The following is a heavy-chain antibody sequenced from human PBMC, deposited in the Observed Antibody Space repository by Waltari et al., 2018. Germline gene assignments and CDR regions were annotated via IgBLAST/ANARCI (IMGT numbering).Heavy chain of an antibody. V-gene: IGHV3-33*07. J-gene: IGHJ4*02. CDR3: ARDLSFGSLDY. CDR2: IWYDGTKA. D-gene: IGHD3-10*01. CDR1: GFSVSNHG. Sequence: QVHLVESGGSVVQPGTSLRLSCAASGFSVSNHGMFWVRQSPGKGLEWEAFIWYDGTKANYEDSVKGRFTISKDNSKNTLFLQMNSLRDGDTAVYFCARDLSFGSLDYGGQGTLVTVSS.